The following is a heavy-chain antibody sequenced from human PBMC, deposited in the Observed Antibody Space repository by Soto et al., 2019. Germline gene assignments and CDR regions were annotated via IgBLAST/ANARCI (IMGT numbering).Heavy chain of an antibody. CDR3: AKPFWAPEYQPLRRSDY. V-gene: IGHV3-23*01. J-gene: IGHJ4*02. CDR1: GFTFSSYA. D-gene: IGHD2-2*01. CDR2: ISGSGGST. Sequence: GGSLRLSCAASGFTFSSYAMSWVRQAPGKGLEWVSAISGSGGSTYYADSVKGRFTISRDNSKHTLYLQMNSLRAEDTAVYYCAKPFWAPEYQPLRRSDYWGQGTLVTVSS.